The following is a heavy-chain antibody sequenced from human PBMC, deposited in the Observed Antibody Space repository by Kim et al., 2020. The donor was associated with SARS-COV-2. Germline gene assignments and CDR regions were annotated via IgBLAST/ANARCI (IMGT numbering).Heavy chain of an antibody. CDR1: GFSFSGFW. Sequence: GGSLRLSCAASGFSFSGFWMYWVRQGPGKGLVWVSRINSDGRVTDYADSVKGRFTISRDNAKNTLYLQMNGLRDDDTAVYYCTRAVRRGIVGPTWFDYWG. CDR3: TRAVRRGIVGPTWFDY. CDR2: INSDGRVT. D-gene: IGHD1-26*01. V-gene: IGHV3-74*01. J-gene: IGHJ4*01.